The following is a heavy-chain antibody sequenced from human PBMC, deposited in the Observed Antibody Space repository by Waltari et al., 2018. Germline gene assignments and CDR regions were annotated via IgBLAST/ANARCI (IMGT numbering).Heavy chain of an antibody. J-gene: IGHJ3*01. CDR3: AAALGGGISASRPFHF. CDR2: LDPEDGQA. D-gene: IGHD3-10*01. V-gene: IGHV1-69-2*01. CDR1: GDTFTHNH. Sequence: EVQLLQSGAEVTKPGTPVNISCKGSGDTFTHNHIPWIQQAPGKGLQWMGLLDPEDGQAVYAEKFQGRVTMTADTSIHTAYMELTSLTSEDTAFYYCAAALGGGISASRPFHFWGQGTMITVSS.